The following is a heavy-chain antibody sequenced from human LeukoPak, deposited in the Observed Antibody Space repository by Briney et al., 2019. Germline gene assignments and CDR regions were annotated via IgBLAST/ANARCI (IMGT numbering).Heavy chain of an antibody. J-gene: IGHJ6*03. CDR1: GFTFSTYS. V-gene: IGHV3-30*04. D-gene: IGHD2-21*01. CDR3: ASASSSPCGDDCYSVYRYMDV. CDR2: ISYDGTNQ. Sequence: GGSLRLSCAASGFTFSTYSLYWVRQAPGKGLEWVAVISYDGTNQYYTDPVKGRFTISRDNSKNTLYLQMKSLRTEDTAVYYCASASSSPCGDDCYSVYRYMDVWGKGTTVTVSS.